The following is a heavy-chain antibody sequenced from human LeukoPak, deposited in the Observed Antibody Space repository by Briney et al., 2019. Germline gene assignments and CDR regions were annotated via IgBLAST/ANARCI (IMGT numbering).Heavy chain of an antibody. CDR3: ARDRKSGSYTFDY. D-gene: IGHD1-26*01. CDR2: ISGSGGST. Sequence: GGTLRLSCAASGFTFSSYGMSWVRQAPGKGLEWVSAISGSGGSTYYADSVKGRFTISRDNSKNTLYLQMNSLRAEDTAVYYCARDRKSGSYTFDYWGQGTLVTVSS. J-gene: IGHJ4*02. CDR1: GFTFSSYG. V-gene: IGHV3-23*01.